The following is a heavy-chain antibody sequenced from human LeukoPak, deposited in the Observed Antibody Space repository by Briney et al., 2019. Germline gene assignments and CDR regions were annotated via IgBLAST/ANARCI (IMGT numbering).Heavy chain of an antibody. J-gene: IGHJ4*02. D-gene: IGHD6-19*01. CDR1: GGSISSYY. CDR2: IYTSGST. V-gene: IGHV4-4*07. CDR3: ARESQWLGLNYFDY. Sequence: SETLSLTSTVSGGSISSYYWSWIRQPAGKGLEWIGRIYTSGSTNYNPSLKSRVTMSVDTSKNQFSLKLSSVTAADTAVYYCARESQWLGLNYFDYWGQGTLVTVSS.